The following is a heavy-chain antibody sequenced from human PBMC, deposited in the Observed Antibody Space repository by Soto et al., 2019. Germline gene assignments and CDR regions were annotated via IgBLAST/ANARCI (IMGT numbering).Heavy chain of an antibody. V-gene: IGHV4-30-4*01. Sequence: QVQLQESGPGLVKPSQTLSLTCTVSGGSISSGDYYWSWIRQPPGKGLEWIGYIYYSGSTYYNPSLKSRVTISVDTSKNQFSLKLSSVTAADTAVYYCARDRRYDSSGYYYQDLFDYWGQGTLVTVSS. CDR1: GGSISSGDYY. CDR3: ARDRRYDSSGYYYQDLFDY. D-gene: IGHD3-22*01. J-gene: IGHJ4*02. CDR2: IYYSGST.